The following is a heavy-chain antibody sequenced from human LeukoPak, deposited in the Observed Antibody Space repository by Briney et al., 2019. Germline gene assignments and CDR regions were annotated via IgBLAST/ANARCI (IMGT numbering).Heavy chain of an antibody. V-gene: IGHV4-38-2*02. Sequence: SETLSLTCTVSGYSISSGYYWGWIRQPPGKGLEWIGSIYHSGSTYYNPSLKSRVTISLDTSKNQFSLKLNSVTAADSAVYYCARVRGSSGWYLDYWGQGTLVSVSS. CDR2: IYHSGST. J-gene: IGHJ4*02. CDR3: ARVRGSSGWYLDY. CDR1: GYSISSGYY. D-gene: IGHD6-19*01.